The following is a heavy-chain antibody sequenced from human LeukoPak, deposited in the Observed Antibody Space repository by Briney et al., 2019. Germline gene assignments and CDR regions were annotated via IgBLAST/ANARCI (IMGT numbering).Heavy chain of an antibody. CDR3: VRITSPGY. CDR1: VGSISSSSYF. J-gene: IGHJ4*02. D-gene: IGHD3-10*01. CDR2: IYYSGST. Sequence: SETLSLTCTVSVGSISSSSYFWGWIRQPPGKGLEWIGSIYYSGSTYYNPSLKSRVTISVDTSNNQFSLMLSSVTAADTAVYYCVRITSPGYWGQGTLVTVSS. V-gene: IGHV4-39*01.